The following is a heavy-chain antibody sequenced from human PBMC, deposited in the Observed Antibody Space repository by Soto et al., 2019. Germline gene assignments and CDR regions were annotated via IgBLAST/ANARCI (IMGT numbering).Heavy chain of an antibody. D-gene: IGHD6-6*01. Sequence: PSESLSLTCTVAGGFISSYYWSWIRQPPGKGLEWIGYVSYSGNTYYNPSLKSRVTISGDTSANQFSLKLTSVTAADTAVYYCARCPPNSSSGWFDPWGQGTLVTVSS. CDR2: VSYSGNT. J-gene: IGHJ5*02. CDR1: GGFISSYY. V-gene: IGHV4-59*06. CDR3: ARCPPNSSSGWFDP.